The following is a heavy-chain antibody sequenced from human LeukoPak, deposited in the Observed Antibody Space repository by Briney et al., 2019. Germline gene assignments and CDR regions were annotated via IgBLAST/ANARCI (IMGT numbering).Heavy chain of an antibody. CDR2: ISGSGGST. CDR1: GFTFSSYA. J-gene: IGHJ4*02. V-gene: IGHV3-23*01. Sequence: GGSLRLSCEASGFTFSSYAMSWVRQAPGKGLEWVSGISGSGGSTYYADSVKGRFTISRDNSKNTLYLQMNSLRAEDTAVYYCAKDRGKYSSSSLGYWGQGTLVTVSS. CDR3: AKDRGKYSSSSLGY. D-gene: IGHD6-6*01.